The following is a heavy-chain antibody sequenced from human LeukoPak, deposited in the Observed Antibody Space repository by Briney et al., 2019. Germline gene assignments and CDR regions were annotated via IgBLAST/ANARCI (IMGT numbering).Heavy chain of an antibody. CDR1: GGSFSGYY. CDR3: ADVTTYGSSFGFGAFDI. J-gene: IGHJ3*02. CDR2: INHSGST. Sequence: SSETLSLTCAVYGGSFSGYYWSWIRQPPGKGLEWIGEINHSGSTNYNPSLKSRVTISVDTSKNQFSLKLSSVTAADTAVYYCADVTTYGSSFGFGAFDIWGQGTMVTVSS. V-gene: IGHV4-34*01. D-gene: IGHD6-6*01.